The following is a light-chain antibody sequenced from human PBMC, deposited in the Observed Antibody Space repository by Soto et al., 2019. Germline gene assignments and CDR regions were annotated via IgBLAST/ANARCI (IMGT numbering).Light chain of an antibody. Sequence: QSALTQPPSASGTPGQRVTISCAGSSSNIGRNTVNWYHQLPGAAPKLLIYSNNQRPSGVPDRFSGSKSGTSASLAISGLQSEDEADYYCAAWDDSLNGHVVFGGGTKLTVL. CDR3: AAWDDSLNGHVV. V-gene: IGLV1-44*01. CDR2: SNN. J-gene: IGLJ2*01. CDR1: SSNIGRNT.